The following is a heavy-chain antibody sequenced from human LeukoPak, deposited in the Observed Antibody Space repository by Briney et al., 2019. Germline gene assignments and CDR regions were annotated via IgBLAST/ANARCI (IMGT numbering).Heavy chain of an antibody. Sequence: PGRSLRLSCAASGFTFSNAWMSWVRQAPGKGLEWVGRIKSKTDGGTTDYAAPVKGRFTISRDDSKNTLYLQMNSLKTEDTAVYYCTTDHDSWPGAEYFQHWGQGTLVTVSS. J-gene: IGHJ1*01. CDR2: IKSKTDGGTT. V-gene: IGHV3-15*01. CDR3: TTDHDSWPGAEYFQH. CDR1: GFTFSNAW. D-gene: IGHD6-13*01.